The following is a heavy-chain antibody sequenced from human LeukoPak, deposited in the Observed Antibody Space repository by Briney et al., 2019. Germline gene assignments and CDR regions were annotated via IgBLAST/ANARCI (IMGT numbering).Heavy chain of an antibody. CDR1: GGSFSGYY. V-gene: IGHV4-34*01. J-gene: IGHJ4*02. CDR2: INHSGST. D-gene: IGHD3-22*01. CDR3: ARGGHYYDSSGYYDLPFDY. Sequence: PSETLSLTCAVYGGSFSGYYWSWIRQPPGKGLEWIGEINHSGSTNYNPSLKSRVTISVDTSKNQFSLKLSSVTAADTAVYYCARGGHYYDSSGYYDLPFDYWGQGTLVTVSS.